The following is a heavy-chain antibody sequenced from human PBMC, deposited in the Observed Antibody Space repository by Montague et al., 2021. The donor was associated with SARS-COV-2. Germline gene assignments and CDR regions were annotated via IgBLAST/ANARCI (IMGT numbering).Heavy chain of an antibody. CDR1: GGSISSHL. D-gene: IGHD3-10*01. J-gene: IGHJ5*02. V-gene: IGHV4-59*11. CDR3: ARATSVREDYSWFDP. Sequence: SETLSLTCTVSGGSISSHLWSFIRQPPGKGLEWIGYINTNGGTNXNPSLTSRLTMSVDASKIQFSLPLRSMTPADTAVYFCARATSVREDYSWFDPWGQGIPVTVSS. CDR2: INTNGGT.